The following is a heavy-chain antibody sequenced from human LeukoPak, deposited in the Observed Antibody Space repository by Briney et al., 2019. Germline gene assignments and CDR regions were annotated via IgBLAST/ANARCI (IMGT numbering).Heavy chain of an antibody. V-gene: IGHV1-2*02. J-gene: IGHJ4*02. Sequence: ASVKVSCKASGYTFTGYYMHWVRQAPGQGLEWMGWINPNSGGTNYAQKFQGRVTMTRDTSISTAYMELSRLRSDDTAVYYCARELLWFGELFHFDYWGQGTLVTVSS. CDR1: GYTFTGYY. D-gene: IGHD3-10*01. CDR3: ARELLWFGELFHFDY. CDR2: INPNSGGT.